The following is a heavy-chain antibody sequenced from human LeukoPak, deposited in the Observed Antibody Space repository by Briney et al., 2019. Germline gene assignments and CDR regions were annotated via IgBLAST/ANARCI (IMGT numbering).Heavy chain of an antibody. CDR1: GYTFTSYG. CDR2: ISAYNGNT. Sequence: GASVKVSCKASGYTFTSYGMSWVRQAPGQGLEWMGWISAYNGNTNYAQKLQGRVTMTTDTSTSTAYMELRSLRSDDTAVYYCARVRNDYVWGSYRYTSYFDYWGQGTLVTVSS. CDR3: ARVRNDYVWGSYRYTSYFDY. J-gene: IGHJ4*02. V-gene: IGHV1-18*01. D-gene: IGHD3-16*02.